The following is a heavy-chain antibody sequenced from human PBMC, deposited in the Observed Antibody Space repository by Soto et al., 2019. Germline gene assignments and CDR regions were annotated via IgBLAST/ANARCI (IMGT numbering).Heavy chain of an antibody. CDR2: ISSSSSYI. CDR1: GFTFSSYS. J-gene: IGHJ6*03. Sequence: PGGSLRLSCAASGFTFSSYSMNWVRQAPGKGLEWVSSISSSSSYIYYADSVKGRFTISRDNAKNSLYLQMNSLRAEDTAVYYCARVLAMTGPGTMDGWGKGTTVTVSS. CDR3: ARVLAMTGPGTMDG. D-gene: IGHD3-9*01. V-gene: IGHV3-21*01.